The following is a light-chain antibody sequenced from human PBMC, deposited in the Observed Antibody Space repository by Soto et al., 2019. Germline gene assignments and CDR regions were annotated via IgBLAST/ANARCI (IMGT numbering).Light chain of an antibody. CDR3: QSYDSSLSVSYV. V-gene: IGLV1-40*01. CDR2: GNK. J-gene: IGLJ1*01. Sequence: QSVLTQPPSVFGAPGQRVTISCTVSSSNIGAGYDVHWYQQRPGTAPKLLIYGNKNRPSGVPDRFSGSKSGTSASLAITGLQAEDEADYYCQSYDSSLSVSYVFGTGTKVTVL. CDR1: SSNIGAGYD.